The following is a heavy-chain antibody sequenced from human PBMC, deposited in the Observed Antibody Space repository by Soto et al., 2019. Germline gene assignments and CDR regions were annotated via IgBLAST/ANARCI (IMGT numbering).Heavy chain of an antibody. J-gene: IGHJ4*02. CDR1: GGSMSSYY. V-gene: IGHV4-59*12. CDR2: IYYSGST. CDR3: AREGGESSDGLYYFDS. Sequence: PSETLSLTCTVSGGSMSSYYWSWIRQSPGKGLEWIGYIYYSGSTNYNPSLKSRLAISIDTSKNQFSLKLSSVTAADTAVYFCAREGGESSDGLYYFDSWGQGSLVTVSS. D-gene: IGHD3-16*01.